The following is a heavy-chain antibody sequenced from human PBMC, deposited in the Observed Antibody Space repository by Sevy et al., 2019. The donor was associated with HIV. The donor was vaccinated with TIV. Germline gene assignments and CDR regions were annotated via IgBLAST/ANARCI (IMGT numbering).Heavy chain of an antibody. Sequence: ASVKVSCKVSGYTLTKLSIHWVRQAPGKGLEWLGDFDPQDDEIINAQRFQGRLTMTGDTSTETAYMELSSLRSEDTAVYYCATVGLRYYSGSSSYQGDWFDPWGQGTLVTVSS. CDR1: GYTLTKLS. CDR2: FDPQDDEI. CDR3: ATVGLRYYSGSSSYQGDWFDP. V-gene: IGHV1-24*01. J-gene: IGHJ5*02. D-gene: IGHD2-15*01.